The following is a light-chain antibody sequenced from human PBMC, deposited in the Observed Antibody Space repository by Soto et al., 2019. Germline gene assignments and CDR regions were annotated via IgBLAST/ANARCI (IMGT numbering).Light chain of an antibody. CDR1: KNDIGVYDF. Sequence: QSALTQPPSASGSPGQSVTISCTGTKNDIGVYDFVSWYQHHPGKAPRLIIYEVVQRPSGVPDRFSGSKSGNTASLTVSGLQDEDEADYFCKSYAGSNTYVFGSGTKVTVL. CDR2: EVV. CDR3: KSYAGSNTYV. V-gene: IGLV2-8*01. J-gene: IGLJ1*01.